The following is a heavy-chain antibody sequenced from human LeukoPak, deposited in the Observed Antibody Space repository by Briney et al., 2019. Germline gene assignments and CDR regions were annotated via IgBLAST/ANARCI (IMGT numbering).Heavy chain of an antibody. CDR2: IYGSTSA. J-gene: IGHJ4*02. CDR1: GCTVSSKY. CDR3: ARLNFGDDY. V-gene: IGHV3-66*01. Sequence: GGSLRLSCAASGCTVSSKYMNWVRQAPGKGLEWVSLIYGSTSADYADSVKGRCTISRDNSMNTVYLQMNSLRAEDTAIYYCARLNFGDDYWGQGTLVAVSS. D-gene: IGHD4-17*01.